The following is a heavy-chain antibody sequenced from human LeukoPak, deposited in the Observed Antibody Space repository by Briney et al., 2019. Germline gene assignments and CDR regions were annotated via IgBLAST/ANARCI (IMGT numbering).Heavy chain of an antibody. Sequence: ASVKVSCKASGYTFTSNYMHWLRQAPGQGLQWMGWINPNSGGTNYAQKFQGRVTMTRDTSISTAYMELNRLRSDDTAVYYCARGSYDSSDFEYFHHWGQGTLVTVSS. J-gene: IGHJ1*01. CDR2: INPNSGGT. D-gene: IGHD3-22*01. V-gene: IGHV1-2*02. CDR3: ARGSYDSSDFEYFHH. CDR1: GYTFTSNY.